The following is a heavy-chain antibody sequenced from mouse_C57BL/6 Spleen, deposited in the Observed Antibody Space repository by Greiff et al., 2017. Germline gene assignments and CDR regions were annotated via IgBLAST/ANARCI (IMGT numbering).Heavy chain of an antibody. CDR1: GYTFTSYW. D-gene: IGHD1-1*01. V-gene: IGHV1-50*01. CDR2: IDPSDSYT. Sequence: VQLQQPGAELVKPGASVKLSCKASGYTFTSYWMQWVKQRPGQGLEWIGEIDPSDSYTNYNQKFKGKATLTVDTSSSTAYMQLSSLTSEDSAVYYCARRRVYGSRHWYFDVWGTGTTVTVSS. J-gene: IGHJ1*03. CDR3: ARRRVYGSRHWYFDV.